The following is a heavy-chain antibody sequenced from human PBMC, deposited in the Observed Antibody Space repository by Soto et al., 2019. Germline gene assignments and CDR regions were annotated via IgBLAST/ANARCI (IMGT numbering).Heavy chain of an antibody. CDR3: ARNITGTRYGMDV. V-gene: IGHV3-30-3*01. Sequence: QVQLVESGGGVVQPGRSLRLSCAASGFTFSSYAMHWVRQAPGKGLEWVAVISYDGSNKYYADSVKGRFIISRDNSKNTLYLQMNSLRAEDTAVYYCARNITGTRYGMDVWGQGTTVTVSS. CDR1: GFTFSSYA. J-gene: IGHJ6*02. D-gene: IGHD1-7*01. CDR2: ISYDGSNK.